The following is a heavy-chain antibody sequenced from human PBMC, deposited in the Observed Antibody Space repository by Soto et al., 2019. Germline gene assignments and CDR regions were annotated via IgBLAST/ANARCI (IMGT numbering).Heavy chain of an antibody. Sequence: AGSLRLSCAASGFTFSSYGMHWVRQAPGKGLEWVAVIWYDGSNKYYADSVTGRFTISRDNSKNTLYLQMKSLRAEDTAVYYCASFSGYSYGYYYYGMDVWGQGTTVTVSS. CDR1: GFTFSSYG. CDR2: IWYDGSNK. J-gene: IGHJ6*02. V-gene: IGHV3-33*01. D-gene: IGHD5-18*01. CDR3: ASFSGYSYGYYYYGMDV.